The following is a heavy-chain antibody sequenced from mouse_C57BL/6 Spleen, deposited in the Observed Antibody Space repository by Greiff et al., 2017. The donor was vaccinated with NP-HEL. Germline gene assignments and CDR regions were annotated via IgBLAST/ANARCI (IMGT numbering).Heavy chain of an antibody. Sequence: QVQLQQSGAELMKPGASVKLSCKATGYTFTGYWIEWVKQRPGHGLEWIGEILPGSGSPNYTEKFKGKATFTADTSSNTAYMQLSSLTTEDSAIEYCARGRLGLDYAMDYWGQGTSVTGSS. CDR3: ARGRLGLDYAMDY. CDR2: ILPGSGSP. D-gene: IGHD4-1*01. V-gene: IGHV1-9*01. CDR1: GYTFTGYW. J-gene: IGHJ4*01.